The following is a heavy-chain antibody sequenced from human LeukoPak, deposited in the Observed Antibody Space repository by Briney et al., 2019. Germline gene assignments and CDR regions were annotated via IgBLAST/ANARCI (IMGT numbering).Heavy chain of an antibody. CDR1: GVSMSSGAFY. D-gene: IGHD4-17*01. CDR2: IYYSGST. V-gene: IGHV4-30-4*08. J-gene: IGHJ3*02. Sequence: SETLSLTCTVSGVSMSSGAFYWSWIRQHPGKGLEWIGNIYYSGSTYYNPSLKSRVTISVDRSKNQFSLKLTSVTAADTAVYYCARAFPFDDYGDPDAFDIWGQGTMVTISS. CDR3: ARAFPFDDYGDPDAFDI.